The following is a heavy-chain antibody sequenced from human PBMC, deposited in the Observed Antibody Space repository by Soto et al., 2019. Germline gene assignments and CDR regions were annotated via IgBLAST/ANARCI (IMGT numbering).Heavy chain of an antibody. CDR3: AKDSPINHEFDP. V-gene: IGHV3-9*01. CDR1: GFTFDDYA. CDR2: ISWNSGSI. J-gene: IGHJ5*02. Sequence: GGSLRLSCAASGFTFDDYAMHWVRQAPGKGLEWVSGISWNSGSIGYADSVKGRFTISRDNAKNSLYLQMNSLRAEDTALYYCAKDSPINHEFDPWGQGTLVTVSS.